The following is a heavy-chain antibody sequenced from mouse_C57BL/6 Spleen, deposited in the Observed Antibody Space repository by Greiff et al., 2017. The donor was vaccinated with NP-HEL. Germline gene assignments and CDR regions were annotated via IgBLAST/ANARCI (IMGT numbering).Heavy chain of an antibody. CDR3: ARIYDYNYYAMDY. CDR1: GFSLTSYG. D-gene: IGHD2-4*01. Sequence: QVQLQQSGPGLVQPSQSLSITCTVSGFSLTSYGVHWVRQSPGQGLEWLGVIWRGGSTDYNAAFISSLSISKDNAKSQGFFKMNSLKADDTAIYYWARIYDYNYYAMDYWGQGTSVTVSS. CDR2: IWRGGST. V-gene: IGHV2-2*01. J-gene: IGHJ4*01.